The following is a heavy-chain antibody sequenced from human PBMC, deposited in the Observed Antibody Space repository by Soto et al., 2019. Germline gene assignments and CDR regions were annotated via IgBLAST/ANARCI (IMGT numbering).Heavy chain of an antibody. CDR1: GFTFDDYA. D-gene: IGHD6-6*01. CDR3: AKDIGKLGRYNWFDP. CDR2: ISWNSGSI. J-gene: IGHJ5*02. V-gene: IGHV3-9*01. Sequence: GGSLRLSCAASGFTFDDYAMHWVRQAPGKGLEWVSGISWNSGSIGYADSVKGRFTISRDNAKNSLYLQMNSLRAEDTALYYCAKDIGKLGRYNWFDPWGQGTLVTVSS.